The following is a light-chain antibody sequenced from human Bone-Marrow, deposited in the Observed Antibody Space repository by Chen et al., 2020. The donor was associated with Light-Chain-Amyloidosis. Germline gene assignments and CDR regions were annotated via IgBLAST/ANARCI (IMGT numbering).Light chain of an antibody. Sequence: SYVLTPPSSVSVAPVQTATIACGGNNIGSTSVHWYHQTPGQAPLLVVSDDSDRPSGIPERLSGSNSGNTATLTISRVEAGDEADYYCQVWDRSSDRPVFGGGTKLTVL. J-gene: IGLJ3*02. CDR2: DDS. CDR1: NIGSTS. V-gene: IGLV3-21*02. CDR3: QVWDRSSDRPV.